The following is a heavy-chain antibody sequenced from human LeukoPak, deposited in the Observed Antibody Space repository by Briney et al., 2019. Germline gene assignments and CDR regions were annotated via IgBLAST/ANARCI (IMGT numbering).Heavy chain of an antibody. V-gene: IGHV3-64*04. CDR3: ANGNGQRFFEWLHETYFDY. Sequence: GRSLRLSCLGSGFTFSWYGMNWVRQAPGRGLEYVSAISKNGGNTYYVDSVKGRITISRDNSKNTLYLQMNSLRAEDTAVYYCANGNGQRFFEWLHETYFDYWGQGTLVTVSS. CDR1: GFTFSWYG. J-gene: IGHJ4*02. CDR2: ISKNGGNT. D-gene: IGHD3-3*01.